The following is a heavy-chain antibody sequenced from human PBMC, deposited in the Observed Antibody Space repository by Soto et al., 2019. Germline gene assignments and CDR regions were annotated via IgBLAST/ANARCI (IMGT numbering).Heavy chain of an antibody. V-gene: IGHV4-61*08. CDR3: ARAPDYGSYFDY. CDR2: IYYSGRT. Sequence: SETLSLTCTVSGGSVSSGDYYWSWIRQPPGKRLEWIGYIYYSGRTNHNPSLKSRVTMSVDTSKNQFSLKLSSVTAADTAVYYCARAPDYGSYFDYWGQGTLVTVSS. D-gene: IGHD3-10*01. CDR1: GGSVSSGDYY. J-gene: IGHJ4*02.